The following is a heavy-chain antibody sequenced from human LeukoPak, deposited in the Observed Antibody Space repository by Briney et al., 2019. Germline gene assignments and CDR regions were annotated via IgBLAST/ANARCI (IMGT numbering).Heavy chain of an antibody. CDR3: ARDHSSSCQLLDY. V-gene: IGHV1-18*01. Sequence: ASAKVSCKASGYTFTTYGVTWVRQAPRQGLEWMGWISAYNGDIKCAEKFQGRITLTTDTFTNTAYLELRSLRSDDTAVYYCARDHSSSCQLLDYWGQGTLVTVSS. D-gene: IGHD6-13*01. J-gene: IGHJ4*02. CDR1: GYTFTTYG. CDR2: ISAYNGDI.